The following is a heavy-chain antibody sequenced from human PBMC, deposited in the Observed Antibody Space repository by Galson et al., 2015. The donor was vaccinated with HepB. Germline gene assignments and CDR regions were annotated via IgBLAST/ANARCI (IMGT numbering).Heavy chain of an antibody. Sequence: SLRLSCAASGFTFSSYGMHWVRQAPGKGLEWVAVISYDGSNKYYADSVKGRFTISRDNSKNTLYLQMNSLRAEDTAVYYCAKDTIQGWVIGAYAFDIWGQGTMVTVSS. V-gene: IGHV3-30*18. J-gene: IGHJ3*02. D-gene: IGHD3-22*01. CDR1: GFTFSSYG. CDR3: AKDTIQGWVIGAYAFDI. CDR2: ISYDGSNK.